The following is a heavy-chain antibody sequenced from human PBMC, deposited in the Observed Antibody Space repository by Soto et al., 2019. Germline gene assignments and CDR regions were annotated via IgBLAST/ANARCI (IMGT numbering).Heavy chain of an antibody. D-gene: IGHD2-2*01. CDR2: ITGSSSTI. Sequence: EVQVVESGGGLVQPGGSLRLSCAASGFTFSSYSMNWVRQAPGKGLEWISYITGSSSTIYYSDSVKGRFTISRDNAKNSLNLQMSSLRAEDTAVYYCARAECTSWYGFKLWGQGTLVTVSS. J-gene: IGHJ1*01. V-gene: IGHV3-48*01. CDR1: GFTFSSYS. CDR3: ARAECTSWYGFKL.